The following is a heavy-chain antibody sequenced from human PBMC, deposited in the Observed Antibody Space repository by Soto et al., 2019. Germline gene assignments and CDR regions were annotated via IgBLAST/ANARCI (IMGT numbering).Heavy chain of an antibody. CDR2: LSGDGTNT. CDR3: AKDHILEGHP. CDR1: GFNFSTYA. V-gene: IGHV3-23*01. Sequence: QAGGSLRLSCAVSGFNFSTYAMNWVRQAPGKGLEWVSTLSGDGTNTYYSNSVKGRFTISRDSSKNTLYLQMNSLRAEDTAVYYCAKDHILEGHPWGQGTLVTVSS. D-gene: IGHD3-3*02. J-gene: IGHJ5*02.